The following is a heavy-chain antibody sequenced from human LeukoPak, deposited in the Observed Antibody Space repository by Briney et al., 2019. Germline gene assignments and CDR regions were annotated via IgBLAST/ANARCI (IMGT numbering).Heavy chain of an antibody. CDR3: ARQRKRWLQLNWFDP. CDR2: IYYSGST. V-gene: IGHV4-39*01. Sequence: SETLSLTCTVSGGSISSSSYYWGWIRQPPGKGLEWIGSIYYSGSTYYNPSLKSRVTISVDTSKNQFSLKLSSVTAADTAVYYCARQRKRWLQLNWFDPWGQGTLVPSPQ. CDR1: GGSISSSSYY. D-gene: IGHD5-24*01. J-gene: IGHJ5*02.